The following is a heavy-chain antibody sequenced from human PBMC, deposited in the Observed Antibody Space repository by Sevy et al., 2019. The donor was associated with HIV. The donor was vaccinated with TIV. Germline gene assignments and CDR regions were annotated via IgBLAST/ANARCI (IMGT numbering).Heavy chain of an antibody. D-gene: IGHD5-18*01. CDR1: GGSISSYY. CDR2: IYYSGST. V-gene: IGHV4-59*01. Sequence: SETLSLTCTVSGGSISSYYWSWIRQSPGKGLEWIGYIYYSGSTNYNPSLKSRVTISVDTSKNQFSLKLSSVTAADTAVYYCARGRGGYSYGLDYWGQGTLVTVSS. J-gene: IGHJ4*02. CDR3: ARGRGGYSYGLDY.